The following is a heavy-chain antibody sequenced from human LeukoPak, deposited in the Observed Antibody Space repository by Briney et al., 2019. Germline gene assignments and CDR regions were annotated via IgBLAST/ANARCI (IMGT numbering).Heavy chain of an antibody. D-gene: IGHD5-18*01. Sequence: ASVTVSFKASGYTFASYGISWLRQAPGQGLEWVGWVSAHSGNTKYAERVQGRASRTADTSTSTAYMELRSLRSDDTALYYWARVSCGYNCHYAMDVWGQGTTDTVSS. CDR1: GYTFASYG. CDR3: ARVSCGYNCHYAMDV. J-gene: IGHJ6*02. CDR2: VSAHSGNT. V-gene: IGHV1-18*01.